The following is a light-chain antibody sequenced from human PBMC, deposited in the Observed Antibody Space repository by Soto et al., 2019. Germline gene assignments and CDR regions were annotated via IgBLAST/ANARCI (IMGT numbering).Light chain of an antibody. V-gene: IGKV3-11*01. Sequence: EMVLTQSPATLSLSPGERATLSCRASQSVSSYLAWYQQKPGQAPRLLIYDASNRATGIPARFSGSGSGTDFTLTINSLEPEDFAVYYFQQRSNWPLTFGGGTKGEIK. J-gene: IGKJ4*01. CDR3: QQRSNWPLT. CDR1: QSVSSY. CDR2: DAS.